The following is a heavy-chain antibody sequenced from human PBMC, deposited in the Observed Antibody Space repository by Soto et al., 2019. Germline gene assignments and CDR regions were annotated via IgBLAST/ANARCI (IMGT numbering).Heavy chain of an antibody. V-gene: IGHV4-61*01. Sequence: QVQLQESGPGLVKPSETLSLTCTVSGGSVSSGSYYWSWIRQPPGKGLEWIGVIYYSGSTDYNPSPXSXXTISVATSKKQFPLKLRSVTAADTAVYYCARTFAAGAWFDPWGQGTLVTVSS. CDR3: ARTFAAGAWFDP. CDR1: GGSVSSGSYY. J-gene: IGHJ5*02. D-gene: IGHD6-25*01. CDR2: IYYSGST.